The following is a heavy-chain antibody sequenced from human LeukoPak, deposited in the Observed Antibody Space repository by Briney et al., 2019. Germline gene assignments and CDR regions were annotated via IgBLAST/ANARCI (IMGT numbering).Heavy chain of an antibody. CDR1: GGSISRYY. CDR2: IYYSGST. CDR3: ASPVGERGAFDI. D-gene: IGHD3-16*01. J-gene: IGHJ3*02. Sequence: PSETLSLTCTVSGGSISRYYWSWIRQPPGKGLEWIGYIYYSGSTNYNPSLKSRVTISVDTSKNQFSLKLSSVTAADTAVYYCASPVGERGAFDIWGQGTMVTVSS. V-gene: IGHV4-59*01.